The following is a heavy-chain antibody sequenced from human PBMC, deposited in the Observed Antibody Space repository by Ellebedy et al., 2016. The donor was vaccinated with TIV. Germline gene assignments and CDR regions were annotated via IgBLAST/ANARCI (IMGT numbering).Heavy chain of an antibody. J-gene: IGHJ5*02. D-gene: IGHD3-10*01. CDR2: NYSSGST. CDR1: GVSVSSPNYY. CDR3: SGAYGRATPRS. V-gene: IGHV4-61*03. Sequence: MPGGSLRLSCTVSGVSVSSPNYYWTWIRPPPGKGLEWIGYNYSSGSTDYKPSLKTRVTISVDTSKTHFSLNLKSVTAADTAVYFCSGAYGRATPRSWGQGTLVTVSS.